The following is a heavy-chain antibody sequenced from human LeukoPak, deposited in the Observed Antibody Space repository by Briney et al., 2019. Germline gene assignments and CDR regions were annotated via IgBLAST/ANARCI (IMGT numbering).Heavy chain of an antibody. CDR3: VRDQGAAGDY. J-gene: IGHJ4*02. D-gene: IGHD6-13*01. Sequence: GGSLRLSCAVSGSIFSSYWMTWVRQAPGKGLEWVSNIDQDGSDKSCVDSVKGRFTISRDNAKNSLYLEMNSLRAEDTALYYCVRDQGAAGDYWGQGTLVIVSS. V-gene: IGHV3-7*01. CDR2: IDQDGSDK. CDR1: GSIFSSYW.